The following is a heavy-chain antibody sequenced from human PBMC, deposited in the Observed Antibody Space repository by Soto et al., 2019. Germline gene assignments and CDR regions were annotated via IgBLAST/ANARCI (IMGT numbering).Heavy chain of an antibody. Sequence: SETLSLTCTVSGGSISSYYWSWIRQPPGKGLEWIGYIYYSGSTNYNPSLKSRVTISVDTSKNQFSMELSSVTAADTAVYYCARAWYGDYPWFDPWGQGTLVTVSS. CDR2: IYYSGST. CDR3: ARAWYGDYPWFDP. CDR1: GGSISSYY. V-gene: IGHV4-59*12. J-gene: IGHJ5*02. D-gene: IGHD4-17*01.